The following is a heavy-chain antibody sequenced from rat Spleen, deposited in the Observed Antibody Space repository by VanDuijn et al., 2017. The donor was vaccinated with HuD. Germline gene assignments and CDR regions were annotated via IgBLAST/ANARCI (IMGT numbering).Heavy chain of an antibody. Sequence: EVQLVESGGGLVQPGRSLKLSCAASGFTFSNYDMAWVRQAPTKGLEWVASISPSGGSTYYRDSVKGRFTVSRDNAKSTLYLQMDSLRSEDTATYYCARSTTRVPYWYFDFWGPGTMVTVSS. D-gene: IGHD1-4*01. CDR3: ARSTTRVPYWYFDF. CDR2: ISPSGGST. CDR1: GFTFSNYD. J-gene: IGHJ1*01. V-gene: IGHV5-25*01.